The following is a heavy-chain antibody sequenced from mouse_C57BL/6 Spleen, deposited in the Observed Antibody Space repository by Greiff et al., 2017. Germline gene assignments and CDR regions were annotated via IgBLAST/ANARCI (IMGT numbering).Heavy chain of an antibody. Sequence: DVKLQESGPGLAKPSQTLSLTCSVTGYSITSDYWNWIRKFPGNKLEYMGYISYSGSTYYNPSLKSRISITRDTAKNQYYLQLNSVTTEDKATYYCASHQTAQAPFAYWGQGTLVTVSA. CDR3: ASHQTAQAPFAY. CDR2: ISYSGST. D-gene: IGHD3-2*02. CDR1: GYSITSDY. V-gene: IGHV3-8*01. J-gene: IGHJ3*01.